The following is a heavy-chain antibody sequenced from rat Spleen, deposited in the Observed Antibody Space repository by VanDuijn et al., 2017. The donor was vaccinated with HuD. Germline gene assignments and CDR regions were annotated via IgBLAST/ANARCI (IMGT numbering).Heavy chain of an antibody. Sequence: EVQLVESDGGLVQPGRSLKLSCAASGFTFSDYNMAWVRQAPKKGLEWVATISYDGSSTYYRDSVKGRFTISRDNAKSTLYLQMDSLRSEDTANYYCARSHSGRFAYWGQGTLVTVSS. D-gene: IGHD4-3*01. CDR2: ISYDGSST. V-gene: IGHV5-7*01. CDR1: GFTFSDYN. CDR3: ARSHSGRFAY. J-gene: IGHJ3*01.